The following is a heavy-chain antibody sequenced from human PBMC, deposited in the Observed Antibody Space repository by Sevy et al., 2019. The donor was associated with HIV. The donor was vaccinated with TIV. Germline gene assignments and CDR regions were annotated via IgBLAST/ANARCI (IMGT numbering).Heavy chain of an antibody. CDR1: GFTFSSYA. J-gene: IGHJ3*02. D-gene: IGHD6-19*01. Sequence: GGSLRLSCAASGFTFSSYAMHWVRQAPGKGLEWVAVISSDGSNKYYADSVKGRFTISRDNSKNTLYLQMNSLRAEDTAVYYCARVSSGWYLDAFDIWGQGTMVTVSS. CDR3: ARVSSGWYLDAFDI. CDR2: ISSDGSNK. V-gene: IGHV3-30-3*01.